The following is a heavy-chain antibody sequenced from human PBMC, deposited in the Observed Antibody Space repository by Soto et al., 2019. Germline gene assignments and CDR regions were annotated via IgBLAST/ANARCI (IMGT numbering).Heavy chain of an antibody. V-gene: IGHV1-69*01. J-gene: IGHJ4*02. Sequence: QVHLVQSGAEVTKAGSSVKVSCKASGGTFSSHAFSWVRQAPGQGLEWVGGIIPIFETANYAQEFQGRVTISADEPTNTGILALNKLRSDDTAIYLCAIGDRSSCIGNHWGPGTQVTVS. CDR3: AIGDRSSCIGNH. CDR1: GGTFSSHA. D-gene: IGHD6-6*01. CDR2: IIPIFETA.